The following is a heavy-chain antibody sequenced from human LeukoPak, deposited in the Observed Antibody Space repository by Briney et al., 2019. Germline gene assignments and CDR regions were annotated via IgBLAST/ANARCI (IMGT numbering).Heavy chain of an antibody. CDR2: IIPIFGTA. D-gene: IGHD3-22*01. CDR3: ARSAYYYDSSGWYFDL. V-gene: IGHV1-69*13. J-gene: IGHJ2*01. CDR1: GGTFSSYA. Sequence: SVKVSCKASGGTFSSYAISWVRQAPGQGLEWMGGIIPIFGTANYAQKFQGRVTITADESTSTAYMELSSLRSEDTAVYYCARSAYYYDSSGWYFDLWGRGTLVTVSS.